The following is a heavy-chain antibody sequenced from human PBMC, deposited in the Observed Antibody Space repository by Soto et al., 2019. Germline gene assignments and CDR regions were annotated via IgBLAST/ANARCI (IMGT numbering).Heavy chain of an antibody. CDR2: IKSKTDGGTT. D-gene: IGHD3-9*01. CDR1: GFTFSNAW. CDR3: TTDLSDFDWLQYYYYGMDV. Sequence: GGSLRLSCAASGFTFSNAWMNWVRQAPGKGLEWVGRIKSKTDGGTTDYAAPVKGRFTISRDDSKNTLYLQMNSLKTEDTAVYYCTTDLSDFDWLQYYYYGMDVWGQGTTVTVSS. J-gene: IGHJ6*02. V-gene: IGHV3-15*07.